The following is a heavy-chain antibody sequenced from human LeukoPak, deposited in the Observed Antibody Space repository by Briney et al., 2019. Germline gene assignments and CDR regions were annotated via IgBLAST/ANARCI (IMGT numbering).Heavy chain of an antibody. CDR1: GFTFSSYG. J-gene: IGHJ4*02. CDR3: ARAVGYIYAPYYFDY. V-gene: IGHV3-33*01. Sequence: GGSLRLSCAASGFTFSSYGMHWVRQAPGKGLEWVAVIWYDGSNKYYADSVKGRFTISRDNSKNTLYLQMNSLRAEDTAVYYCARAVGYIYAPYYFDYWGQGTLVAVSS. CDR2: IWYDGSNK. D-gene: IGHD5-18*01.